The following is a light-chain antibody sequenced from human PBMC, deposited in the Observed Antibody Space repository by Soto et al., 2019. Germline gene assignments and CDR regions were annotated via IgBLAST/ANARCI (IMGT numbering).Light chain of an antibody. J-gene: IGKJ4*01. CDR3: QQRGSWPQLT. Sequence: EIVMTQSPATLSMSPGERATLSCRASQSVDINLAWYQKKAGQAPRLLIYGASTRATAIPARFSGSGSGTDFTLTISSLEPEDFAVYYCQQRGSWPQLTFGGGTKVDI. V-gene: IGKV3-11*01. CDR2: GAS. CDR1: QSVDIN.